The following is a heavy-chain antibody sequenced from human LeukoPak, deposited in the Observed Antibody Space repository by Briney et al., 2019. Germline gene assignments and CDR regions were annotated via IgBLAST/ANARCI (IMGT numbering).Heavy chain of an antibody. J-gene: IGHJ6*02. CDR1: GFSFRSYA. CDR3: AKEGTVTNFVWVDV. Sequence: GGSLRLSCAASGFSFRSYAMTWVRQVPGKGVEWVSAITARGDGTNYADSVRGRFTISRDNSKNTLYLQLSSLRVEDTAVYYCAKEGTVTNFVWVDVWGQGTTVTVSS. V-gene: IGHV3-23*01. D-gene: IGHD4-17*01. CDR2: ITARGDGT.